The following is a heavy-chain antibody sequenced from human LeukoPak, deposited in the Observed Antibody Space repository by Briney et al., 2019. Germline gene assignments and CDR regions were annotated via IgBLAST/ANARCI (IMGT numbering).Heavy chain of an antibody. CDR2: IDPSDSYT. CDR1: GYSFTSYW. D-gene: IGHD2-2*01. CDR3: VRSSTSSSYYYYGMDV. J-gene: IGHJ6*02. V-gene: IGHV5-10-1*01. Sequence: GESLRISCKGSGYSFTSYWISWVRQMPGKGLEWMGRIDPSDSYTNYSPSFQGHVTISADKSISTAYLQWSSLKASDTAMYYCVRSSTSSSYYYYGMDVWGQGTTVTVSS.